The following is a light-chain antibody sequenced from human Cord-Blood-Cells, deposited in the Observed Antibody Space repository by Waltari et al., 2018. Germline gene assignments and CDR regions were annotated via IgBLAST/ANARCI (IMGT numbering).Light chain of an antibody. CDR2: DAS. J-gene: IGKJ4*01. Sequence: EIVFTQSPATLSMSPGERATLHCRASQSVSSYLAWYQQKPGQSPRLLIYDASNRATGIPARFSGSGSGTDFTLTISSLEPEDFAVNYCQQRSNWLTFGGGTKVEIK. V-gene: IGKV3-11*01. CDR3: QQRSNWLT. CDR1: QSVSSY.